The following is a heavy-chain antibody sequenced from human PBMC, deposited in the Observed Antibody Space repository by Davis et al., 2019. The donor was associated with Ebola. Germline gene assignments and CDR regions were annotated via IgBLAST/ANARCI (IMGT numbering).Heavy chain of an antibody. V-gene: IGHV3-11*01. CDR2: ISYSGATI. Sequence: GGSLRLSCVASGFTFSDNYMTCIRQAPGKGLEWVAYISYSGATIYYADSVKGRFTISRDNAKNSLHLQMNSLRVEDTAMYYCVSLLHWGQGARVTVSS. CDR3: VSLLH. CDR1: GFTFSDNY. J-gene: IGHJ4*02.